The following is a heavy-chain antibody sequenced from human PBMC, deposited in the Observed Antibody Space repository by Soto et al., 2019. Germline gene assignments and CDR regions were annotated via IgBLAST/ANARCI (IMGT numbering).Heavy chain of an antibody. Sequence: SETLSLTCVVSGGSISSTNWWTWVRQTPGKGLEWIGEINHSGSTNYNPSLKSRVTISVDTSKNQFSLKLSSVTAADTAVYFCARLGGYYQALDHWSQGTLVTVSS. J-gene: IGHJ4*02. CDR1: GGSISSTNW. D-gene: IGHD3-3*01. CDR3: ARLGGYYQALDH. V-gene: IGHV4-4*02. CDR2: INHSGST.